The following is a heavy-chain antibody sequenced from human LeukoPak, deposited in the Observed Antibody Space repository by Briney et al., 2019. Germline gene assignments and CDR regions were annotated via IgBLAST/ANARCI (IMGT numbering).Heavy chain of an antibody. CDR2: INHSGST. CDR3: ARAHSRSCRPFDY. CDR1: GGSFSGYY. J-gene: IGHJ4*02. D-gene: IGHD6-13*01. V-gene: IGHV4-34*01. Sequence: SETLSLTCAVYGGSFSGYYWSWIRQPPGKGLEWIGEINHSGSTNYNPSLKSRVTISVDTSKNQFSLKLSSVTAADTAVYYCARAHSRSCRPFDYWGQGTLVTVSS.